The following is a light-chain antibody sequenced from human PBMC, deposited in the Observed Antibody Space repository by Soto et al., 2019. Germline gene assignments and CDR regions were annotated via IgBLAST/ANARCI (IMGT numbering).Light chain of an antibody. CDR2: DVS. CDR3: SSYTSSSTLGV. V-gene: IGLV2-14*01. CDR1: SSDVGGYNY. Sequence: QSVLTQPASVSGSPGQSITISSTGTSSDVGGYNYVSWYQQHPGKAPKLMIYDVSNRPSGVSNRFSGSKSGNTASLTISGLQAEDEADYYCSSYTSSSTLGVFGTGTKVTVL. J-gene: IGLJ1*01.